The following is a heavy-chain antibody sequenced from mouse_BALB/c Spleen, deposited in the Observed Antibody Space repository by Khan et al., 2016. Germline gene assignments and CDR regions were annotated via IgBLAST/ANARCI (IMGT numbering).Heavy chain of an antibody. CDR1: GYSITSDYA. V-gene: IGHV3-2*02. CDR3: ARFDYDRGYFDY. D-gene: IGHD2-4*01. J-gene: IGHJ2*01. CDR2: ITYSGSH. Sequence: EVQLQESGPGLVKPSQSLSLTCTVTGYSITSDYAWNWIRQFPGNKLEWMGYITYSGSHSYNPSLTSRISITRDTSKNQSFLQLNSVTTEDTATYYCARFDYDRGYFDYWGQGTTLTVSS.